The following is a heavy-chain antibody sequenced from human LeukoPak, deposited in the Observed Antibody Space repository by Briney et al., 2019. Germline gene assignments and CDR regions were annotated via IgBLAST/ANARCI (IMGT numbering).Heavy chain of an antibody. CDR2: INPSGGST. D-gene: IGHD3-10*01. CDR3: ARAWDTMARGVIIGY. Sequence: ASVKVSCKASGYTFTSYYMHWVRQAPGQGLEWMGVINPSGGSTSYAQKFQGRVTMTRDTSTSTVYMELSSLRSEDTAVYYCARAWDTMARGVIIGYWGQGTLVTVSS. CDR1: GYTFTSYY. J-gene: IGHJ4*02. V-gene: IGHV1-46*01.